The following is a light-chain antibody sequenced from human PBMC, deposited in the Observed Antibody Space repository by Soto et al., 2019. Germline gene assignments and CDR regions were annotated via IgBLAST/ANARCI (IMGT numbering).Light chain of an antibody. Sequence: QSALTQPPSVSAAPGQKVTISCSGSSSNIGNNYVSWYQQLPGTAPKLLIYDNNKRPSGIPDRFSGSKSGTSATLGITGLQTGDEADYYCGTWDSSLSAVVFGGGTKQTVL. J-gene: IGLJ2*01. CDR3: GTWDSSLSAVV. CDR2: DNN. V-gene: IGLV1-51*01. CDR1: SSNIGNNY.